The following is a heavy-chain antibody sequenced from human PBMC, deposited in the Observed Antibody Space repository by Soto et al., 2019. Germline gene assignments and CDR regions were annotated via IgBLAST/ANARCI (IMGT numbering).Heavy chain of an antibody. J-gene: IGHJ4*02. CDR3: ARHVHNQGYEYYFAS. D-gene: IGHD3-3*01. CDR2: IDYGGTI. Sequence: WIRQSVGKGLEWIGTIDYGGTIYYNPSLKSRITISLDTSKNQISLRLSSVTAADTAVYYCARHVHNQGYEYYFASWGQGPLVTGYS. V-gene: IGHV4-39*01.